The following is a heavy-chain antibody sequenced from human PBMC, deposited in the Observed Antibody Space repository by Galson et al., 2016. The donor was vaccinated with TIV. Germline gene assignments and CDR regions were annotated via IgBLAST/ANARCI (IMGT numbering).Heavy chain of an antibody. CDR3: ARPREGVQHQHCYSMDV. CDR1: GVTFSLHA. V-gene: IGHV1-69*13. D-gene: IGHD2-2*01. CDR2: IIPMFGTA. Sequence: SVKVSCKASGVTFSLHAISWVRQAPGQGLEWMGGIIPMFGTANYAQKFQGRATITADESTNTAYMELSSLRSEDAAVYYCARPREGVQHQHCYSMDVWGQGTTITVSS. J-gene: IGHJ6*02.